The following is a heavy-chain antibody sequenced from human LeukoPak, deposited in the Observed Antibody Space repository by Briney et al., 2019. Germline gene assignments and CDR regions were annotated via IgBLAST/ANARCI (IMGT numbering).Heavy chain of an antibody. J-gene: IGHJ6*04. Sequence: GGSLRLSCAASGFTFSSYEMNWVRQAPGKGLEWVSYISSSGSTIYYADYVKGRFTISRDNAKNSLYLQMNSLRAEDTAVYYCAELGITMIGGVWGKGTTVTISS. V-gene: IGHV3-48*03. CDR2: ISSSGSTI. CDR1: GFTFSSYE. CDR3: AELGITMIGGV. D-gene: IGHD3-10*02.